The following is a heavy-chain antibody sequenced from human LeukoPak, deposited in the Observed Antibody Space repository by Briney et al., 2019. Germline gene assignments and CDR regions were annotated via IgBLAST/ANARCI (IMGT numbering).Heavy chain of an antibody. CDR2: ISSNGGST. D-gene: IGHD3-22*01. Sequence: GGPLRLSCAASGFTFSSYAMHWVRQAPGKGLEYVSAISSNGGSTYYANSVKGRFTISRDNSKNTLYLQMGSLRAEDMAVYYCARDPYDSSGYNYWGQGTLVTVSS. CDR1: GFTFSSYA. J-gene: IGHJ4*02. V-gene: IGHV3-64*01. CDR3: ARDPYDSSGYNY.